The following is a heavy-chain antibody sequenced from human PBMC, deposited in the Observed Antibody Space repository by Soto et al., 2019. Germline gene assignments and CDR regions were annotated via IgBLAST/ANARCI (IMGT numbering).Heavy chain of an antibody. D-gene: IGHD4-17*01. Sequence: PSQTLSLTCAISGDSVSSNSAAWNWIRQSPSRGLEWLGRTYYRSKWYNDYAVSVKSRITINPDTSKNQFSLQLNSVTPEDTAVYYCARDPTGSDYGDYNSNNWFDPWGQGTLVTVSS. V-gene: IGHV6-1*01. CDR2: TYYRSKWYN. CDR3: ARDPTGSDYGDYNSNNWFDP. J-gene: IGHJ5*02. CDR1: GDSVSSNSAA.